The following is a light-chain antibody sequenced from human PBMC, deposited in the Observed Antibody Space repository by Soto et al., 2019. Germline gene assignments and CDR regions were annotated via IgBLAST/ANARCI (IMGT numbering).Light chain of an antibody. Sequence: EIVLTQSPATLSLSPGERATLSCRASESIRTYLAWYQQKPGQAPRLLSYDASTRATGIPARFSGSGSGTDFTLTIGSLEPADLAIYYCQQRSNWPITFGQGTRLEIK. CDR2: DAS. V-gene: IGKV3-11*01. CDR3: QQRSNWPIT. J-gene: IGKJ5*01. CDR1: ESIRTY.